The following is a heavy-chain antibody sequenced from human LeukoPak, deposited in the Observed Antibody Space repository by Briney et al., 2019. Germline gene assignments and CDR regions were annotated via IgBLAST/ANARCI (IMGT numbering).Heavy chain of an antibody. CDR3: ARDPPRSIAVAGSGQDY. Sequence: ASVKVSCKASGYTFTGYYMHWVRQAPGQGLEWMGWINPNSGGTNYAQKFQGRVTMTRDTSISTAYMEPSRLRSDDTAVYYCARDPPRSIAVAGSGQDYWGQGTLVTVSS. CDR1: GYTFTGYY. V-gene: IGHV1-2*02. D-gene: IGHD6-19*01. J-gene: IGHJ4*02. CDR2: INPNSGGT.